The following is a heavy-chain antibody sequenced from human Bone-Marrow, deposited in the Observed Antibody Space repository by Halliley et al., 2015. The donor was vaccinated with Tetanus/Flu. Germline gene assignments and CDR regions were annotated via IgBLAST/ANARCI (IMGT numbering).Heavy chain of an antibody. CDR2: SSYI. CDR3: ARQVLLAATGNIWFAP. V-gene: IGHV3-21*01. Sequence: SSYIYYADSVKGRFAISRDNAKNSLYLQMNSLRAEDTAVYYCARQVLLAATGNIWFAPWGQGTLVTVSS. J-gene: IGHJ5*02. D-gene: IGHD6-13*01.